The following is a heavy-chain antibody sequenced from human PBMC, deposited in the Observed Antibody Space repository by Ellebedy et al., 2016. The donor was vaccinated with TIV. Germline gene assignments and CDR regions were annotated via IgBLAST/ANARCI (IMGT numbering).Heavy chain of an antibody. D-gene: IGHD3-22*01. CDR1: GFTFSSYW. J-gene: IGHJ3*02. Sequence: GESLKISCAASGFTFSSYWMSWVRQAPGKGLEWVANIKQDGSEKYYVDSVKGRFTISRDNAKNSLYLQMNSLRAEDTALYYCAKDIGRAGDSSGYYYAFDIWGQGTMVTVSS. V-gene: IGHV3-7*03. CDR2: IKQDGSEK. CDR3: AKDIGRAGDSSGYYYAFDI.